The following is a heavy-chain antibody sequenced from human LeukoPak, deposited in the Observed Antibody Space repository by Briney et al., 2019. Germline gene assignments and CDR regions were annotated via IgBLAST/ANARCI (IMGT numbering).Heavy chain of an antibody. Sequence: SETLSLTCTVSGDSVSSGSYYWSWFRQPPGKGLEWIGYIYYSGSTNYNPSLKSRVTISVDTSKNQFSLKLSSVTAADTAVYYCARDIHRSGWFSSTSYNWFDPWGQGTLVTVSS. CDR1: GDSVSSGSYY. D-gene: IGHD6-19*01. CDR3: ARDIHRSGWFSSTSYNWFDP. V-gene: IGHV4-61*01. CDR2: IYYSGST. J-gene: IGHJ5*02.